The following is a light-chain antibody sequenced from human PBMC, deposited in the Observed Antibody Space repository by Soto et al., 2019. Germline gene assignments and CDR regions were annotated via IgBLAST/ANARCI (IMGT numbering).Light chain of an antibody. J-gene: IGLJ1*01. CDR2: EVS. Sequence: QSALTQPASVSGSPGQSITISCTGTSSDVGGYNYVSWYQRQSGTAPKLMIHEVSNRPSGVSNRFSGSKSGNTASLTISGLQAEDEADYYCSSYTSSRAYVFGIGTKLTVL. V-gene: IGLV2-14*01. CDR1: SSDVGGYNY. CDR3: SSYTSSRAYV.